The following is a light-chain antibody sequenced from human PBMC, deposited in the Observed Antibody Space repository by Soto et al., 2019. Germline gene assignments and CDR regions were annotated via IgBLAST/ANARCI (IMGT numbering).Light chain of an antibody. CDR1: QGISSF. V-gene: IGKV1-27*01. J-gene: IGKJ4*01. CDR3: QKYDSAPSLT. Sequence: DIQMTQSPSSLSASVGDRVTVTCRASQGISSFLAWYQQKPGKVPKLLIYAASTLQPGVPSRFSCSGYWTDFTLTISSLQPEDVATYYCQKYDSAPSLTFGGETKMEIK. CDR2: AAS.